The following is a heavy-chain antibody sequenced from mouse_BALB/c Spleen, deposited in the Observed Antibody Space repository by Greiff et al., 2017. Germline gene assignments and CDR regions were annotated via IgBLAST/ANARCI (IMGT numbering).Heavy chain of an antibody. J-gene: IGHJ3*01. CDR1: GFTFTDYY. CDR3: ARDMGYDSSSLAWFAY. Sequence: EVKLMESGGGLVQPGGSLRLSCATSGFTFTDYYMSWVRQPPGKALEWLGFIRNKANGYTTEYSASVKGRFTISRDNSQSILYLQMNTLRAEDSATYYCARDMGYDSSSLAWFAYWGQGTLVTVSA. CDR2: IRNKANGYTT. V-gene: IGHV7-3*02. D-gene: IGHD1-1*01.